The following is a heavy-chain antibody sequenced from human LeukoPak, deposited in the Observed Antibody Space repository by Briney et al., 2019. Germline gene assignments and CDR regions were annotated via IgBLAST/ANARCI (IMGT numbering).Heavy chain of an antibody. D-gene: IGHD3-10*01. CDR1: GYTSTSYG. CDR3: ARDRGDYYGSGSPDY. CDR2: ISAYNGNT. V-gene: IGHV1-18*01. Sequence: ASVKVSCKASGYTSTSYGISWVRQAPGQGLEWMGWISAYNGNTNYAQKLQGRVTMTTDTSTSTAYMELRSLRSDDTAVYYCARDRGDYYGSGSPDYWGQGTLVTVSS. J-gene: IGHJ4*02.